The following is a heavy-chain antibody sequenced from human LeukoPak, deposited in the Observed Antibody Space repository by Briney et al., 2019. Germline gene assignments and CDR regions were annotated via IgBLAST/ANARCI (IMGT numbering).Heavy chain of an antibody. D-gene: IGHD6-19*01. CDR3: TKLKGWYGDGYFDS. J-gene: IGHJ4*02. V-gene: IGHV3-53*01. CDR2: IYSGGTT. Sequence: PGGSLRLSCAASGFSLSSKYMSWVRQPAGKGLEWVSVIYSGGTTFYPASVKGRFTISRDNSKNTLYLQMNSLRPDDTAVYYCTKLKGWYGDGYFDSWGPGTLVTVSS. CDR1: GFSLSSKY.